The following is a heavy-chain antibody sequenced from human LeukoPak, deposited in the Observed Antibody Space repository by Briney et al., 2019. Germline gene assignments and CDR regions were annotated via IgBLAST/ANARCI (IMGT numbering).Heavy chain of an antibody. CDR1: GYTFTSYG. CDR3: ARIRNGDYVYYYYYYYMDV. V-gene: IGHV1-18*01. CDR2: ISAYNGNT. Sequence: ASVKVSCKASGYTFTSYGISWVRQAPGQGLEWMGWISAYNGNTNYAQKLQGRVTMTTDTSTSTAYMELRSLRSDDTAVYYCARIRNGDYVYYYYYYYMDVWGKGTTVTISS. D-gene: IGHD4-17*01. J-gene: IGHJ6*03.